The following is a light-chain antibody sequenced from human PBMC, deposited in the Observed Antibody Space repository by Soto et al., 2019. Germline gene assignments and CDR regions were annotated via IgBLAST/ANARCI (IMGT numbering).Light chain of an antibody. J-gene: IGKJ1*01. CDR2: GAS. V-gene: IGKV3-20*01. CDR3: QQYDSSPRT. CDR1: QSVSRSF. Sequence: EIVLTQSPGTLSLSPGERATLSCRASQSVSRSFLAWYQQKPGQAPRLLIYGASIRATGIPDVFSGSGSGTDFTLSISRVEPEAFAVYYCQQYDSSPRTFGLPTQVEI.